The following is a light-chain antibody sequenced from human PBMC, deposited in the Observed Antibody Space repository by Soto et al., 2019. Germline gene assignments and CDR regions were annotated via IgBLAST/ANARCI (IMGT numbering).Light chain of an antibody. J-gene: IGKJ1*01. CDR3: HQFQSYPWT. V-gene: IGKV1-5*03. CDR1: QSIDNW. CDR2: EAS. Sequence: DIQMTQSPSTLSASVGDRVTITCRASQSIDNWLAWYQQKPGKAPKILIYEASNLESGVPSRFSGSGYGTEFTLTISSLQPDDVATYYCHQFQSYPWTFGQGTKGDIK.